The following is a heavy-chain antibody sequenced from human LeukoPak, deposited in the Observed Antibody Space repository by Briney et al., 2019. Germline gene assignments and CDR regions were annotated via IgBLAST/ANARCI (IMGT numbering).Heavy chain of an antibody. CDR3: ARSFFTAAMFTAIDY. J-gene: IGHJ4*02. Sequence: GGSLRLSCAASGFTVSSNYMSWVRQAPGKGLEWVSVIYSGGSTYYADSVKGRFNISRDNSKNTLYLQMNSLRAEDTAVYYCARSFFTAAMFTAIDYWGQGTLVTVSS. D-gene: IGHD2-2*01. CDR2: IYSGGST. V-gene: IGHV3-66*02. CDR1: GFTVSSNY.